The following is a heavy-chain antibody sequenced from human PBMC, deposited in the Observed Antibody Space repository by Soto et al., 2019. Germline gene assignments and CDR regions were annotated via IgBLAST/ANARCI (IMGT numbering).Heavy chain of an antibody. CDR1: GFTVSSKY. Sequence: DVQLVESGGELIQPGGSLRLSCAASGFTVSSKYMSWVRQAPGKGLEWVSVIWRAGRIYYADSVRGRFTNSRDISKNIMYSAMTSLRADDTAVYYCAREAPMAVWGPGTTVTVSS. CDR3: AREAPMAV. J-gene: IGHJ6*02. CDR2: IWRAGRI. V-gene: IGHV3-53*01.